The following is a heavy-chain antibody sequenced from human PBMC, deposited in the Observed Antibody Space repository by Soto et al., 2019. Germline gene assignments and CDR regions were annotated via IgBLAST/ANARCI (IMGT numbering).Heavy chain of an antibody. J-gene: IGHJ4*02. CDR3: ARDRGFLEWLSRSYYFDY. CDR1: GFTFSSYA. D-gene: IGHD3-3*01. Sequence: QVQLVESGGGVVQPGRSLRLSCAASGFTFSSYAMHWVRQAPGKGLVWVAVISYDGSNKYYADSVKGRFTISRDNSKNTLYLQMNSLRAEDPAVYYCARDRGFLEWLSRSYYFDYWGQGTLVTVSS. V-gene: IGHV3-30-3*01. CDR2: ISYDGSNK.